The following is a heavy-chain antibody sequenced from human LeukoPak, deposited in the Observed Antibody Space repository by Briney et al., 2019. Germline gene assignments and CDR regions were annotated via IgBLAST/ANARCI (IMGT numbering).Heavy chain of an antibody. D-gene: IGHD3-22*01. Sequence: SETLSLTCTDSGGSISSYYWSWIRQPPGKGLEWIGYIYYSGSTNYNPSLKSRVTISVDTSKNQFSLKLSSVTAADTAVYYCASSARGSGYSRDGYYGMDVWGQGTTVTVSS. V-gene: IGHV4-59*01. CDR2: IYYSGST. CDR1: GGSISSYY. J-gene: IGHJ6*02. CDR3: ASSARGSGYSRDGYYGMDV.